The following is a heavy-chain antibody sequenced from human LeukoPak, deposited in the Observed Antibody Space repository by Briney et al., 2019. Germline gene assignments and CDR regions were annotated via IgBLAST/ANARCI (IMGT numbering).Heavy chain of an antibody. D-gene: IGHD6-19*01. CDR3: AKGRDTSGRQNFDF. J-gene: IGHJ4*02. Sequence: GGSLRLSCEASGFTFTSYAMHWVRQAPGKGLGWDSSISASGSGTFYTDSMNGRFTISRDNAKKTFFLQMKNLRPGDTALYYCAKGRDTSGRQNFDFWGQGTLVTVSS. V-gene: IGHV3-23*01. CDR2: ISASGSGT. CDR1: GFTFTSYA.